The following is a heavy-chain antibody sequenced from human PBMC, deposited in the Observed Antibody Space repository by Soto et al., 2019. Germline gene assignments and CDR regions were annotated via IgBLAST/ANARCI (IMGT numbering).Heavy chain of an antibody. J-gene: IGHJ4*02. CDR3: ARDMEFGLSDY. CDR1: GYTFTSYA. Sequence: ASVKVSCKASGYTFTSYAIYWVRQAPGQRLEWMGWINAGNGNTKYSQKFQGRVTITRDTSASTAYMELSSLRSEDTAVYYCARDMEFGLSDYWGQGTLVTVSS. CDR2: INAGNGNT. V-gene: IGHV1-3*01. D-gene: IGHD3-10*01.